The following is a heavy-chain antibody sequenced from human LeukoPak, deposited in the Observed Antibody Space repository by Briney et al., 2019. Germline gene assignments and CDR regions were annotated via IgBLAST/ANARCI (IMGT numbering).Heavy chain of an antibody. J-gene: IGHJ6*03. CDR2: INPNSGDT. D-gene: IGHD4-17*01. Sequence: ASVKVSCKASAYTFTGHYMHWVRQAPGQGREWMGRINPNSGDTKYAQKFQGRVTMTRDTSISTAYMELNRLRSDDTAMYYCARSYGDSGNHFYYMDVWGKGTTVTVSS. V-gene: IGHV1-2*06. CDR3: ARSYGDSGNHFYYMDV. CDR1: AYTFTGHY.